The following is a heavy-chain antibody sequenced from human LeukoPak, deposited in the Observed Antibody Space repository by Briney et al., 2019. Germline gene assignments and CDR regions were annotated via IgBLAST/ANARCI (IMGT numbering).Heavy chain of an antibody. J-gene: IGHJ4*02. CDR1: GFTFSSYA. V-gene: IGHV3-23*01. CDR2: ISGSGGST. CDR3: ASPLGRAGRELGYFDY. Sequence: SGGSLRLSCAASGFTFSSYAMSWVRQAPGKGLEWVSAISGSGGSTYYADSVKGRFTISRDNSKNTLYLQMNSLRAEDTAVYYCASPLGRAGRELGYFDYWGQGTLVTVSS. D-gene: IGHD3-10*01.